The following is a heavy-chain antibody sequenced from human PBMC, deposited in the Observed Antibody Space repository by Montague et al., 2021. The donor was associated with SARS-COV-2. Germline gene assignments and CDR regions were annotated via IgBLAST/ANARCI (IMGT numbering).Heavy chain of an antibody. CDR3: ARDEGSY. CDR1: GFTFRNYA. V-gene: IGHV3-64*01. CDR2: ISSAGVHI. J-gene: IGHJ4*02. Sequence: SLRLSCAASGFTFRNYAMYWVRQAPGKGVEYVSAISSAGVHIYYANSVKGRFTISRDNSKNTLSLQMGSLRAEDMAMYYCARDEGSYWGQGTLVTVSS.